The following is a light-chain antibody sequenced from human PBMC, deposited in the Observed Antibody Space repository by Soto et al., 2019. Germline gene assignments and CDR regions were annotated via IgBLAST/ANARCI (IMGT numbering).Light chain of an antibody. J-gene: IGKJ1*01. CDR2: GAF. CDR1: QYITNSQ. Sequence: EIVLTQSPGTLSLSPGERATLFCRATQYITNSQLAWYQQKPGQAPRLLIFGAFNRATGIPDRFSGSGSGKELTLNLTQLEAEEFSVYYCQQWASSPRTFGRGTTVEIK. CDR3: QQWASSPRT. V-gene: IGKV3-20*01.